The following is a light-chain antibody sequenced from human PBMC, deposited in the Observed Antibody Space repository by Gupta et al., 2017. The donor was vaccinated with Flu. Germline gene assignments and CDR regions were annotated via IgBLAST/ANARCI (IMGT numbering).Light chain of an antibody. V-gene: IGLV3-1*01. Sequence: SYELTQPPSVSVSPGQTASITCSGDKLGDKYACWYQQKPGQSPVLVIYQDSKRPSGIPERFSGSNSGNTATLTISGTQAMDEAYYYCQAWDSSTVVLGGGTKLTVL. CDR3: QAWDSSTVV. CDR2: QDS. CDR1: KLGDKY. J-gene: IGLJ2*01.